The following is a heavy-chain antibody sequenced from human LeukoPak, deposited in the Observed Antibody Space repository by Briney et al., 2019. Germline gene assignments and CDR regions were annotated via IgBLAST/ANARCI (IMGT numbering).Heavy chain of an antibody. CDR2: ISYDGSNK. D-gene: IGHD2-2*01. V-gene: IGHV3-30-3*01. J-gene: IGHJ4*02. CDR1: GFTFSSYA. CDR3: ARDGYCSSTSCSTYFDY. Sequence: PGRSLRLSCAASGFTFSSYAIHWVRQAPGKGLEWVAVISYDGSNKYYADSVKGRFTISRDNSKNTLYLQMNSLRAEDTAVYYCARDGYCSSTSCSTYFDYWGQGTLVTVSS.